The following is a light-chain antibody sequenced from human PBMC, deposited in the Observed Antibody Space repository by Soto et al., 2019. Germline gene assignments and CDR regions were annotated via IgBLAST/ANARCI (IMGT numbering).Light chain of an antibody. CDR1: QYVSTN. V-gene: IGKV3-15*01. Sequence: EAAMKMSSDTLSLKTGERATLSCRASQYVSTNLAWYQQRPRQPPRFLIYGASTRATGIPARFSGSGSGRDFKLTISFPQSEDFAIHYCPQVSALPGNTFAHGAIVD. J-gene: IGKJ3*01. CDR3: PQVSALPGNT. CDR2: GAS.